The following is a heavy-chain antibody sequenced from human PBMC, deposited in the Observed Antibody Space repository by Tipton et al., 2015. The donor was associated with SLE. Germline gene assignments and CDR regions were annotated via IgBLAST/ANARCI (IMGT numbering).Heavy chain of an antibody. CDR1: GGSISSTSSF. D-gene: IGHD3-3*01. V-gene: IGHV4-61*02. Sequence: LRLSCTVSGGSISSTSSFWGWIRQPAGKGLEWIGRIYTSGSTNYNPSLKSRVTISVDTSKNQFSLKLSSVTAADTAVYYCARLFGVVPGYYYMDVWGKGTTVTVSS. CDR3: ARLFGVVPGYYYMDV. J-gene: IGHJ6*03. CDR2: IYTSGST.